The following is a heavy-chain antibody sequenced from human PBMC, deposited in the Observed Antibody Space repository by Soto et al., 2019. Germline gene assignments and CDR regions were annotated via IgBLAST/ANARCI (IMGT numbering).Heavy chain of an antibody. Sequence: ASVKVSCKASGYTFTSYGISWVRQAPGQGLEWMGWISAYNGNTNYAQKLQGRVTMTTDTSTSTAYMELRSQRSDDTAVYYCARDSSGWYDPSRYNWFDPWGQGTLVTVSS. D-gene: IGHD6-19*01. CDR3: ARDSSGWYDPSRYNWFDP. V-gene: IGHV1-18*01. J-gene: IGHJ5*02. CDR1: GYTFTSYG. CDR2: ISAYNGNT.